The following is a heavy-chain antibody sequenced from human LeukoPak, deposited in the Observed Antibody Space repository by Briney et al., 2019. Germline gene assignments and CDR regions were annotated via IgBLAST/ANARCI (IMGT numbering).Heavy chain of an antibody. Sequence: PGGSLRLSCAASGFTFSSYAMHWVRQAPGKGLEYVSAISSNGGRTYYANSVKGRFTISRDNSKSTLYLHMGSLRAEDMAVFYCARVGDNDAFDIWGQGTMVTVSS. CDR1: GFTFSSYA. J-gene: IGHJ3*02. CDR2: ISSNGGRT. V-gene: IGHV3-64*01. D-gene: IGHD4-17*01. CDR3: ARVGDNDAFDI.